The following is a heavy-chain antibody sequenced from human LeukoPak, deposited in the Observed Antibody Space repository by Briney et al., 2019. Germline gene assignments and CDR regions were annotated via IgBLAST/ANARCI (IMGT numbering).Heavy chain of an antibody. J-gene: IGHJ6*03. D-gene: IGHD3-10*01. CDR1: GYSISSGYY. V-gene: IGHV4-38-2*01. Sequence: PSETLSLTCAVSGYSISSGYYWGWIRQPPGKGLEWIGSIYHSGSTYYNPSLKSRVTISVDTSKNQFSLKLSSVTAADTAVYYCARSYGSGSYFYYYYYMDVWGKGTTVTVS. CDR3: ARSYGSGSYFYYYYYMDV. CDR2: IYHSGST.